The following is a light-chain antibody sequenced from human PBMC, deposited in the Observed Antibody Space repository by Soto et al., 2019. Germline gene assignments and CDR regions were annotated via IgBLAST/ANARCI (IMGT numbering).Light chain of an antibody. CDR2: DAS. CDR1: QSVSSLF. J-gene: IGKJ5*01. V-gene: IGKV3-20*01. Sequence: DIVLTQSPGTLSFSPGERATLSCRASQSVSSLFLAWYQQKPGQAPTLLIYDASTRATGVPDRFSGSGFGTDFTLTISRLEPEDLAVYYCQQSDSSVTFGQGTRLEIK. CDR3: QQSDSSVT.